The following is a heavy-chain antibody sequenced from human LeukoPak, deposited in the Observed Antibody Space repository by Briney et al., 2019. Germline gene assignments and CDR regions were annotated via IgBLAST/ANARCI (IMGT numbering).Heavy chain of an antibody. CDR2: IYYTGST. CDR3: ARYGSGIFDY. V-gene: IGHV4-59*01. D-gene: IGHD3-10*01. J-gene: IGHJ4*02. Sequence: SETLSLTCTVSGVSMSPYYWSWIRRPPGQGLEWIGNIYYTGSTNYNPSLKSRVTLSVDTSNNQFSLNLNSVTDADTAAYYCARYGSGIFDYWGPGTQVTVSS. CDR1: GVSMSPYY.